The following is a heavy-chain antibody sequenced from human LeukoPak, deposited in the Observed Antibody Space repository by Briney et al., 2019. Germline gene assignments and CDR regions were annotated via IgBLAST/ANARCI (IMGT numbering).Heavy chain of an antibody. Sequence: GGSLRLSCAASGFTFSSYWMSWVRQAPGKGLEWVANIKQDGSEKYYVDSVKGRFTISRDNAKNSLYLQMNSLRAEDTAVYYCARTRGYCSGGSCPFDPWGQGTLVTVSS. CDR1: GFTFSSYW. CDR2: IKQDGSEK. CDR3: ARTRGYCSGGSCPFDP. V-gene: IGHV3-7*01. D-gene: IGHD2-15*01. J-gene: IGHJ5*02.